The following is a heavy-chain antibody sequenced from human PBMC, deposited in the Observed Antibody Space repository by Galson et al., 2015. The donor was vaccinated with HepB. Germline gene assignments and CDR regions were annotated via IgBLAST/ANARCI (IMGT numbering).Heavy chain of an antibody. J-gene: IGHJ4*02. CDR1: GFPVSSNY. CDR3: AREPRGHTAMVY. CDR2: IYSGGST. V-gene: IGHV3-66*01. Sequence: SLRLSCAASGFPVSSNYMSWVRQAPGKGLEWVSVIYSGGSTYYADSVKGRFTISRDNSKNTLYLQMNSLRAEDTAVYYCAREPRGHTAMVYWGQGTLVTVSS. D-gene: IGHD5-18*01.